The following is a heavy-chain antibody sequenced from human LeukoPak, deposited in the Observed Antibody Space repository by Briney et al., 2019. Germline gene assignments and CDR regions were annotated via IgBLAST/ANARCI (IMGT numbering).Heavy chain of an antibody. CDR2: INPNSGGT. CDR3: ARGGTEASSGDY. V-gene: IGHV1-2*06. CDR1: GYTFTAYF. D-gene: IGHD3-10*01. Sequence: ASVKVSCKASGYTFTAYFMHWVRQAPGQGLEWMGRINPNSGGTNYAQKFQGRVTMTRDTSITTAYMDLSRLTYDDTAVYYCARGGTEASSGDYWGQGTLVTVSS. J-gene: IGHJ4*02.